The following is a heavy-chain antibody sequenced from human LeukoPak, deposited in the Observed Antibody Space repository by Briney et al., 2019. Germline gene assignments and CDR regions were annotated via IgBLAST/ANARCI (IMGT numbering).Heavy chain of an antibody. CDR3: ARARFLEWSYYFDY. CDR2: IGTAGDT. J-gene: IGHJ4*02. V-gene: IGHV3-13*01. D-gene: IGHD3-3*01. CDR1: GFTFSSYD. Sequence: GGSLRLSCAASGFTFSSYDMHWVRQATGKGLEWVSAIGTAGDTYYPGSVKGRFTISRENAKNSLYLQMNSLRAGDTAVCYCARARFLEWSYYFDYWGQGTLVTVSS.